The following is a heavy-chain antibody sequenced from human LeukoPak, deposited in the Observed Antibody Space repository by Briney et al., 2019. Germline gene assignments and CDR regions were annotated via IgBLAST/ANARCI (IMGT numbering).Heavy chain of an antibody. Sequence: SSETLSLTCTVSGVSISTSRYYWGWIRQPPGKGLEWIGNIYYTGPTYYNASLESRVTISLDTSKNQFFLKLNSVTAADTAMYYCARQFSPHDYVWGSYRPTPSYFDYWGQGTLVTVSS. CDR2: IYYTGPT. J-gene: IGHJ4*02. D-gene: IGHD3-16*02. CDR3: ARQFSPHDYVWGSYRPTPSYFDY. CDR1: GVSISTSRYY. V-gene: IGHV4-39*01.